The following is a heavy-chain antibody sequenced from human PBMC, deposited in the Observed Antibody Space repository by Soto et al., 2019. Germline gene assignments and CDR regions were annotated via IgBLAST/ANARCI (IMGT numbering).Heavy chain of an antibody. CDR1: GFTFTGNW. CDR3: ASTGAGYSFGN. D-gene: IGHD5-18*01. CDR2: INNDGSNT. V-gene: IGHV3-74*01. J-gene: IGHJ4*02. Sequence: EVQLVESGGGLVQPGGSLRLSCAASGFTFTGNWLHWVRQAPGKGLVWVSRINNDGSNTDYAASVKGRFTLSRDNAKTTLSLQMNSLRAEDTAVYYCASTGAGYSFGNWGQGTLVTVSS.